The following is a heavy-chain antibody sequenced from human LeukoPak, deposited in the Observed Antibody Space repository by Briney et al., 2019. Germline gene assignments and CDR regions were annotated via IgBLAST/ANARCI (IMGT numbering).Heavy chain of an antibody. V-gene: IGHV3-7*01. D-gene: IGHD6-13*01. Sequence: GGSLRLSCAASGFTLSSYWMSWVRQAPGKGLEWVANIKYDGSEKDYVDSVEGRFTISRDNAKNSLYLQMNSLRAEDTAVYYCARDIAAPGLFFDYWGQGTLVTVSS. CDR1: GFTLSSYW. J-gene: IGHJ4*02. CDR2: IKYDGSEK. CDR3: ARDIAAPGLFFDY.